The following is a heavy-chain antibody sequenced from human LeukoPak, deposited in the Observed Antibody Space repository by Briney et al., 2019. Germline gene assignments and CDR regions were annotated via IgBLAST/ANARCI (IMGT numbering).Heavy chain of an antibody. Sequence: SETLSLTCTVSGGSISSSSYYWGWIRQPPGKGLEWIGSIYYSGSTYYNPSLKSRVTISVDTSKNQFSLKLSSVTAADTAVYYCARLLISPDNWFDPWGQGTLVTVSS. CDR2: IYYSGST. CDR3: ARLLISPDNWFDP. D-gene: IGHD3-9*01. J-gene: IGHJ5*02. CDR1: GGSISSSSYY. V-gene: IGHV4-39*01.